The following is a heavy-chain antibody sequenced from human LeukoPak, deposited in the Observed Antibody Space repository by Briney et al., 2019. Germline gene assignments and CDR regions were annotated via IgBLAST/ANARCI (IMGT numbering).Heavy chain of an antibody. D-gene: IGHD1-26*01. V-gene: IGHV1-2*02. Sequence: ASVKVSCKASGYTFSDNYLHWVRQAPGQGLEWMGWINPKSGGTEYAQKFQGRVTMTRDTSLSTAYMELRRLRSDDTAVYYCARDSSGGYPDYWGQGTLVTVSA. J-gene: IGHJ4*02. CDR3: ARDSSGGYPDY. CDR1: GYTFSDNY. CDR2: INPKSGGT.